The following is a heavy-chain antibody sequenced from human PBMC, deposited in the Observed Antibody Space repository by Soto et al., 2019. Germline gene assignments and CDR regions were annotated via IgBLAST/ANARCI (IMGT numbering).Heavy chain of an antibody. Sequence: SGPTLVNPTETLTLTCTVSGFSLSNARMGVSWIRQPPGKALEWLAHIFSNDEKSYSTSLKSRLTISKDTSKSQVVLTMTNMDPVDTATYYCARIRYSYGSRYFDYWGQGTLVTVSS. CDR1: GFSLSNARMG. V-gene: IGHV2-26*01. CDR3: ARIRYSYGSRYFDY. J-gene: IGHJ4*02. CDR2: IFSNDEK. D-gene: IGHD5-18*01.